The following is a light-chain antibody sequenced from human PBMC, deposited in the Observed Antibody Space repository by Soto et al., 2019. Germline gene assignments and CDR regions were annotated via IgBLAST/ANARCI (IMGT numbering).Light chain of an antibody. Sequence: DIQMTQSPSTLSASVGDRVTITCRASQSISSWLAWYQQKPGKAPKLLIYKASSLEGGVPSRFSGSGSGTEFTLTISSLQPDDFATYYCQQYTSYRTFGQGTKVAI. CDR1: QSISSW. V-gene: IGKV1-5*03. CDR3: QQYTSYRT. CDR2: KAS. J-gene: IGKJ1*01.